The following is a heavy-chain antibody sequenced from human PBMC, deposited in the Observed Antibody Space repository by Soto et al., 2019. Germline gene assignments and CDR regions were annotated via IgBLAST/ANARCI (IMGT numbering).Heavy chain of an antibody. CDR1: GFTVSSNY. CDR3: ARAGHSSSSGAFDI. D-gene: IGHD6-6*01. CDR2: IYSGGST. Sequence: GGSLRLSCAASGFTVSSNYMSWVRQAPGKGLEWVSVIYSGGSTYYADSVKGRFTISRDNSKNTLYLQMNSLRAEDTAVYYCARAGHSSSSGAFDIWGKGTMVT. V-gene: IGHV3-53*01. J-gene: IGHJ3*02.